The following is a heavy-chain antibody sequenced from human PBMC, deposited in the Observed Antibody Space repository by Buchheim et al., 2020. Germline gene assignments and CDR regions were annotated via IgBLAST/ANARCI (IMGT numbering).Heavy chain of an antibody. Sequence: VQLLESGGGLVQPGGSLRLSCAASGFTFSSYAMNWVRQAPGKGLEWVAVISYDGSNKYYADSVKGRFTISRDNSKNTLYLQMNSLRAEDTAAYYCAKAIFGVVIEESGLDYWGQGTL. CDR2: ISYDGSNK. J-gene: IGHJ4*02. V-gene: IGHV3-30*18. CDR1: GFTFSSYA. CDR3: AKAIFGVVIEESGLDY. D-gene: IGHD3-3*01.